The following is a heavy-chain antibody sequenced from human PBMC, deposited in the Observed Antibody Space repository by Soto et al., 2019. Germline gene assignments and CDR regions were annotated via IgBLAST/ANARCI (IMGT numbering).Heavy chain of an antibody. J-gene: IGHJ4*02. Sequence: VSLRLSCAASGFTFSSYSMNWVRQAPGKGLEWVSSISSSSSYIYYADSVKGRFTISRDNAKNSLYLQMNSLRAEDTAVYYCARSSGSYYCFDYWGQGTLVTVSS. D-gene: IGHD1-26*01. CDR2: ISSSSSYI. V-gene: IGHV3-21*01. CDR1: GFTFSSYS. CDR3: ARSSGSYYCFDY.